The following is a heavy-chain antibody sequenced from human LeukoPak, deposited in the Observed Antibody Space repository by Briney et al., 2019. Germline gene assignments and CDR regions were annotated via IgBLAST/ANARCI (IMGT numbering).Heavy chain of an antibody. CDR3: ARPLDYGSGSYDY. CDR1: GFTFSSYS. Sequence: GGSLRLSCAGSGFTFSSYSMNWVRQAPGKGLEWVSSISSSSSYIYYADSVKGRFTISRDSAKNSLYLQMNSLRAEDTAVYYCARPLDYGSGSYDYWGQGTLVTLSS. V-gene: IGHV3-21*01. J-gene: IGHJ4*02. CDR2: ISSSSSYI. D-gene: IGHD3-10*01.